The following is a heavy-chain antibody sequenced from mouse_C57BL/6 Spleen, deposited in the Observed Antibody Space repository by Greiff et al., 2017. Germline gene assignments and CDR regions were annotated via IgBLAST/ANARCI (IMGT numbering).Heavy chain of an antibody. CDR3: TRNWFNY. CDR2: ISSGSSNI. Sequence: EVKLVESGGGLVKPGGSLKLSCAASGFTFSDYGMHWVRQAPEKGLEWVAYISSGSSNIYYADTVKGRFTISRDNAKNTLFLQMTSLRSEDTAMYYCTRNWFNYGGQGTTLTVSS. CDR1: GFTFSDYG. V-gene: IGHV5-17*01. J-gene: IGHJ2*01. D-gene: IGHD4-1*01.